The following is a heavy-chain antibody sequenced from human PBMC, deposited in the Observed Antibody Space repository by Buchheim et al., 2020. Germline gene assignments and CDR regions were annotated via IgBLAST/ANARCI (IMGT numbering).Heavy chain of an antibody. D-gene: IGHD3-3*01. CDR1: GGSFSGYY. Sequence: QVQLQQWGAGLLKPSETLSLTCAVYGGSFSGYYWSWIRQPPGKGLEWIGEINHSGSTNYNPSLKSRVTISVDTSKNQFSLKLSSVTAADTAVYYCARGIAGERPFYDFWSGYYYYYYYGMDVWGQGTT. CDR2: INHSGST. CDR3: ARGIAGERPFYDFWSGYYYYYYYGMDV. J-gene: IGHJ6*02. V-gene: IGHV4-34*01.